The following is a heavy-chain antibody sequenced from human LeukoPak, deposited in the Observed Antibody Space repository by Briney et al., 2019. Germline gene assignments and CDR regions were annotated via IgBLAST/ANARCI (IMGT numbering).Heavy chain of an antibody. V-gene: IGHV3-30*02. J-gene: IGHJ4*02. CDR1: GFTFSSYA. CDR3: ARPWSIAAAGELDY. Sequence: GGSLRLSCAASGFTFSSYAMHWVRQAPGKGLEWVAFIRYDGSNKYYADSVKGRFTISRDSSKNTVYLQMNSLRTDDTAVYYCARPWSIAAAGELDYWGQGTLVTVSS. CDR2: IRYDGSNK. D-gene: IGHD6-13*01.